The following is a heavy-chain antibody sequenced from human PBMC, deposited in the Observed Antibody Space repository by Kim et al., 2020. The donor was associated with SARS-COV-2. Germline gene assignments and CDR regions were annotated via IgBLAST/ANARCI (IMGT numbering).Heavy chain of an antibody. D-gene: IGHD3-22*01. CDR3: ARHYYYDSSAFDY. Sequence: YNPSLKSRVTISVDTSKNQFSLKLSSVTAADTAVYYCARHYYYDSSAFDYWGQGTLVTVSS. J-gene: IGHJ4*02. V-gene: IGHV4-59*08.